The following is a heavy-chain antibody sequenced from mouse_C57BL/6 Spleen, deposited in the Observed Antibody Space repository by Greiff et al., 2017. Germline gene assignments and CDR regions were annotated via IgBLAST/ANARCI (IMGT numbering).Heavy chain of an antibody. D-gene: IGHD2-4*01. CDR1: GFSLTSYG. CDR3: ARIWDYDSWFAY. CDR2: IWSGGST. Sequence: VQLKQSGPGLVQPSQSLSITCTVSGFSLTSYGVHWVRQSPGKGLEWLGVIWSGGSTDYNAAFISRLSISKDNSKSQVFFKMNSLQADDTAIYYCARIWDYDSWFAYWGQGTLVTVSA. J-gene: IGHJ3*01. V-gene: IGHV2-2*01.